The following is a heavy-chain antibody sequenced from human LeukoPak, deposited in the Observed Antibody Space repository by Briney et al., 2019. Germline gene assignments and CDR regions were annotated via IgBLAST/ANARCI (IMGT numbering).Heavy chain of an antibody. Sequence: ASVKVSCKASGGTFSSYAISWVRQAPGQGLERMGGIIPIFGTANYAQKFQGRVTITADESTSTAYMELSSLRSEDTAVYYCASTPLENDSSGYRFDPWGQGTLVTVSS. CDR1: GGTFSSYA. CDR3: ASTPLENDSSGYRFDP. J-gene: IGHJ5*02. D-gene: IGHD3-22*01. CDR2: IIPIFGTA. V-gene: IGHV1-69*13.